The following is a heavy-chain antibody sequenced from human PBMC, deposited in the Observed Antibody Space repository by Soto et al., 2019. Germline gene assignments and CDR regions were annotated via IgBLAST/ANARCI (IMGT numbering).Heavy chain of an antibody. Sequence: SETLPLTCTVSGGSISSYYWSLIRQPAGKGLEWIGRIYTSGSTNYNPSLKSRVTMSVDTSKNQFSLKLSSVTAADTAVYYCARDRGVVVPAAIGWFDPWGQGTRGT. V-gene: IGHV4-4*07. CDR3: ARDRGVVVPAAIGWFDP. J-gene: IGHJ5*02. D-gene: IGHD2-2*01. CDR1: GGSISSYY. CDR2: IYTSGST.